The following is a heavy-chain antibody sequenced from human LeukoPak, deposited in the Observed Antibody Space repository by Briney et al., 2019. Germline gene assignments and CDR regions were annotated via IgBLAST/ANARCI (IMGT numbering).Heavy chain of an antibody. D-gene: IGHD6-19*01. J-gene: IGHJ4*02. CDR3: ARGYSGWFDN. CDR2: IKHNGSER. V-gene: IGHV3-7*04. Sequence: PGGSLRLSCAASGFTFSSSWMSWVRQVPGRGLEWVANIKHNGSERYHVDSVRGRFTISRDNAKNSLYLQMTSLRTEDTAVYYCARGYSGWFDNWGQGNLVTVSS. CDR1: GFTFSSSW.